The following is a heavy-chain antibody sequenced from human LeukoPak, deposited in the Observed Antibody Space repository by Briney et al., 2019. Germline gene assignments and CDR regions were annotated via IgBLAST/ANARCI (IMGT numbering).Heavy chain of an antibody. J-gene: IGHJ5*01. CDR3: ARDLWNFYDDSGYNRDFDS. V-gene: IGHV1-18*01. D-gene: IGHD3-22*01. Sequence: ASVKVSCKATSRISWVRQAPGQGLEWMGWIGTYGGDTYYAQKFQGRITVTTDTSTSTVYMELRNLRSDDTAVYYCARDLWNFYDDSGYNRDFDSWGQRTLVTVSS. CDR2: IGTYGGDT. CDR1: TSR.